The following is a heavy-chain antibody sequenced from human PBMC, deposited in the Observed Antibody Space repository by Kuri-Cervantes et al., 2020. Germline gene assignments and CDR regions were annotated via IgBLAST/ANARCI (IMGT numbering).Heavy chain of an antibody. D-gene: IGHD3-9*01. J-gene: IGHJ5*02. CDR3: ARERLRYFVPDS. CDR1: DGSFSDYY. V-gene: IGHV4-34*01. CDR2: ISHRGST. Sequence: SETLSLTCAVYDGSFSDYYWTWIRQPPGKGLEWIGEISHRGSTNYNPSLKSRVSISLDTSKNQFSLKLTSVTAADTAVYYCARERLRYFVPDSWGQGTLVTVSS.